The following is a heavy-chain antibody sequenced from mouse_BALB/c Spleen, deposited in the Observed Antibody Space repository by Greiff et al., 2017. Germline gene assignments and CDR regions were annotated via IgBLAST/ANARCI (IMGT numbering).Heavy chain of an antibody. Sequence: EVKLVESGGGLVKPGGSLKLSCAASGLTFSSYAMSWVRQTPEKRLEWVASISSGGSTYYPDSVKGRFTISRDNARNILYLQMSSLRSEDTAMYYCARGGGITTVVATDFDVWGAGTTVTVSS. CDR1: GLTFSSYA. V-gene: IGHV5-6-5*01. CDR2: ISSGGST. D-gene: IGHD1-1*01. CDR3: ARGGGITTVVATDFDV. J-gene: IGHJ1*01.